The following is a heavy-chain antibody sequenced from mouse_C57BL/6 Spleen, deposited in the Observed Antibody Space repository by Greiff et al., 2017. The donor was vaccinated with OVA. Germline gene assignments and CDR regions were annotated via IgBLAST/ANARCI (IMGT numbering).Heavy chain of an antibody. CDR3: ARMGGNWFAY. V-gene: IGHV5-4*03. CDR2: ISDGGSYT. Sequence: DVKLVESGGGLVKPGGSLKLSCAASGFTFSSYAMSWVRQTPEKRLEWVATISDGGSYTYYPDNVKGRFTISRDNAKNNLYLQMSHLKSEDTAMYYCARMGGNWFAYWGQGTLVTVSA. CDR1: GFTFSSYA. J-gene: IGHJ3*01.